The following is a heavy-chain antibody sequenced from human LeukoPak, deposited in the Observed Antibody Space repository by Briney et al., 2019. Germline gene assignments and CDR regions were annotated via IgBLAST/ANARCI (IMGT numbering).Heavy chain of an antibody. J-gene: IGHJ6*02. V-gene: IGHV3-11*01. CDR1: GFTFRNYW. CDR3: ARYGSGSYSYYYYGMDV. D-gene: IGHD3-10*01. Sequence: GGSLRLSCAASGFTFRNYWMGWVRQAPGKGLEWVSYISSSGSIIYYADSVKGRFTISRDNAENSLYLQMNSLRAEDTAVYYCARYGSGSYSYYYYGMDVWGQGTTVTVSS. CDR2: ISSSGSII.